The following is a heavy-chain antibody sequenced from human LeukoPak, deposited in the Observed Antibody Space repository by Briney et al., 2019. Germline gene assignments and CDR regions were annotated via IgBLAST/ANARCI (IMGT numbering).Heavy chain of an antibody. Sequence: ASVKVSCKASGYTFTSYGISWVRQAPGQGLEWMGWISAYNGNTNYAQKFQGRVTITADKSTSTAYMELSSLRSEDTAVYYCARETGYSYGSSYYYYYYMDVWGKGTTVTVSS. V-gene: IGHV1-18*01. J-gene: IGHJ6*03. D-gene: IGHD5-18*01. CDR1: GYTFTSYG. CDR2: ISAYNGNT. CDR3: ARETGYSYGSSYYYYYYMDV.